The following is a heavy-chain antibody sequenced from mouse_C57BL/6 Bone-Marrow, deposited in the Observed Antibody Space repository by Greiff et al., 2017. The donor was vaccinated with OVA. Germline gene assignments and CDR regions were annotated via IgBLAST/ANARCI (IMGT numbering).Heavy chain of an antibody. CDR3: ARQGVTTVVGAMDY. Sequence: EVQVVESGGDLVKPGGSLKLSCAASGFTFSSYGMSWVRQTPDKRLEWVATISSGGSYTYYPDSVKGRFTISRDNAKNTLYLQMSSLKSEDTAMYYCARQGVTTVVGAMDYWGQGTSVTVSS. CDR1: GFTFSSYG. V-gene: IGHV5-6*01. CDR2: ISSGGSYT. D-gene: IGHD1-1*01. J-gene: IGHJ4*01.